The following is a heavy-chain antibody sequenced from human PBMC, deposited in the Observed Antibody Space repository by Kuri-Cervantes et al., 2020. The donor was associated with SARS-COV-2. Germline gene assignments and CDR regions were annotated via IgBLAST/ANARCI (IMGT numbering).Heavy chain of an antibody. V-gene: IGHV1-24*01. CDR3: ATSFVVVPAAIAQIYYYGMDV. CDR2: FDPEDGET. Sequence: ASVKVSCKVSGYTLTELSMHWVRQAPGKGLEWMGGFDPEDGETIYAQKFQGRVTMTEDTSTDTAYMELSSLRSEDTAVYYCATSFVVVPAAIAQIYYYGMDVWGQGTMVTVSS. CDR1: GYTLTELS. D-gene: IGHD2-2*01. J-gene: IGHJ6*02.